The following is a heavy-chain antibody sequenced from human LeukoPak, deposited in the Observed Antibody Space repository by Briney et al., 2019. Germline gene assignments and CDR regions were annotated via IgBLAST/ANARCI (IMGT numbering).Heavy chain of an antibody. V-gene: IGHV3-30*18. CDR1: GFPFSSYG. Sequence: GGSLRLSCAASGFPFSSYGMHWVRQAPGKGLEWVAVISYDGSNKYYADSVKGRFTISKDNSKNTLYLQMNSLRAEDTAVYYCAKPTGRMIVVSGAFDIWGQGTMVTVSS. CDR3: AKPTGRMIVVSGAFDI. D-gene: IGHD3-22*01. J-gene: IGHJ3*02. CDR2: ISYDGSNK.